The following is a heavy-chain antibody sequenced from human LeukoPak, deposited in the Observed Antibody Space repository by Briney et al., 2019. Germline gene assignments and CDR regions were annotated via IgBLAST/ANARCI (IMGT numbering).Heavy chain of an antibody. V-gene: IGHV4-39*07. CDR3: ARVVAARPSVDY. CDR2: IYYSGST. J-gene: IGHJ4*02. CDR1: GGSISSSSYY. D-gene: IGHD6-6*01. Sequence: SETLSLTCTVSGGSISSSSYYWGWIRQPPGKGLEWIGSIYYSGSTYYNPSLKSRVTISVDTSKNQFSLKLSFVTAADTAVYYCARVVAARPSVDYWGQGTLVTVSS.